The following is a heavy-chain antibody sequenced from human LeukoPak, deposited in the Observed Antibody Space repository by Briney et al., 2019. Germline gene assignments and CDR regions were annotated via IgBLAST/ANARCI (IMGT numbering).Heavy chain of an antibody. CDR1: GFTFSSYG. V-gene: IGHV3-33*01. CDR3: ARDSDCSGGSCYPVFDY. CDR2: IWYDGSNK. D-gene: IGHD2-15*01. J-gene: IGHJ4*02. Sequence: GGSLRLSCAASGFTFSSYGMHWVRQAPGKGLEWVAVIWYDGSNKYYADSVKGRFTISRDNSKNTLYLQMSSLGAEDTAVYYCARDSDCSGGSCYPVFDYWGQGTLVTVSS.